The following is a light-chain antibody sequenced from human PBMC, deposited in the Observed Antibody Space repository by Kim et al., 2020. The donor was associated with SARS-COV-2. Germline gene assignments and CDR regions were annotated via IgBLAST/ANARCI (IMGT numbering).Light chain of an antibody. CDR3: QAWDSSTVV. CDR2: QDS. CDR1: KLGDKY. V-gene: IGLV3-1*01. J-gene: IGLJ1*01. Sequence: VSPGQTASITCSGDKLGDKYACWYQQKPGQSPVVVIYQDSKRPSGIPERFSGSNSGNTATLTISGTQAMDEADYYCQAWDSSTVVFGTGTKVTVL.